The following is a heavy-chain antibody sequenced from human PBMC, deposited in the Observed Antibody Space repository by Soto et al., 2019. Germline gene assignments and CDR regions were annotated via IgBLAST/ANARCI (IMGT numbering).Heavy chain of an antibody. CDR1: GLIFSDVW. Sequence: GSLRLSCAASGLIFSDVWMTWVRQVPGKGLEWVGRIKTKPDDGTIDYAAPVRGRFTISRDDSKNTLYLQMTSLTPDDTGVYYCTTSNLGVDFWGPGTLVTVSS. CDR3: TTSNLGVDF. D-gene: IGHD1-1*01. V-gene: IGHV3-15*01. CDR2: IKTKPDDGTI. J-gene: IGHJ4*02.